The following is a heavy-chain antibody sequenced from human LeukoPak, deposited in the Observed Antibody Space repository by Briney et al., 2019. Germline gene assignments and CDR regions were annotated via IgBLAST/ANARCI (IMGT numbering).Heavy chain of an antibody. J-gene: IGHJ6*03. D-gene: IGHD2-2*01. Sequence: GGSLRLSCAASGFTFSSYAMNWVRQAPGKGLAWVSGINSDGSSTSYADSVKGRFTISRDNAKNTLYLQMNSLRAEDTAVYYCARSYCSSTSCPSRNYYYYYMDVWGKGTTVTISS. CDR2: INSDGSST. CDR3: ARSYCSSTSCPSRNYYYYYMDV. V-gene: IGHV3-74*01. CDR1: GFTFSSYA.